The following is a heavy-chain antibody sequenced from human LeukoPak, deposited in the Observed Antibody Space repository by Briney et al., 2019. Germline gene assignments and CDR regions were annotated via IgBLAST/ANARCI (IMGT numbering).Heavy chain of an antibody. D-gene: IGHD2-2*01. CDR3: ARVYCSSTSCQSYFDY. J-gene: IGHJ4*02. Sequence: GGSLRLSCAASGFTFSSYSMNWVRQAPGKGLEWVANINKDGSEKYYVDSVKGRFSISRDNAENSQYLQMNSLRAEDTAVYYCARVYCSSTSCQSYFDYWGQGTLVTVSS. V-gene: IGHV3-7*04. CDR1: GFTFSSYS. CDR2: INKDGSEK.